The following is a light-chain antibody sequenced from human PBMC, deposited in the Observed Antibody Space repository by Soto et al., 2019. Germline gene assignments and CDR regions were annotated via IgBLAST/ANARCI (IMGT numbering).Light chain of an antibody. V-gene: IGKV1-5*03. CDR3: QQYYSTPSIT. CDR2: KAS. Sequence: DIQMTQSPSTLSGSVGDRVTITCRASQTISSWLAWYQQKPGKAPKLLIYKASTLKSGVPSRFSGSGSGTDFTLTISSLQAEDVAVYYCQQYYSTPSITFGQGTRLEIK. CDR1: QTISSW. J-gene: IGKJ5*01.